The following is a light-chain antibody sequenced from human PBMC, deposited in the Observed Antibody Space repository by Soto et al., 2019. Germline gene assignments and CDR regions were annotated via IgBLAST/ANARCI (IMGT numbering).Light chain of an antibody. CDR2: GAT. Sequence: IGLKQSPGTLSLSPGERATLSCRASQSVSSNLLAWYQQKPGQAPRLLIYGATNRATGIPDRFSGSGSGTDFTLTISRLEPEDFAVYYCQQYGSSPRTFGQVTNVDIK. J-gene: IGKJ1*01. CDR1: QSVSSNL. CDR3: QQYGSSPRT. V-gene: IGKV3-20*01.